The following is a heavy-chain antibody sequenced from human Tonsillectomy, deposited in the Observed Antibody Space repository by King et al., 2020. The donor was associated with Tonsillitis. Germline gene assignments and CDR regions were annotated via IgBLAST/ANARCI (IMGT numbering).Heavy chain of an antibody. V-gene: IGHV3-30*18. CDR2: ISYDGSNK. CDR1: GFTFSSYG. Sequence: QVQLVESGGGVVQPGRSLRLSCAASGFTFSSYGMHWVRQAPGKGLEWVAVISYDGSNKDYADSVKGRFTISRDNSKNTLYLQMNSLRAEDTAVYYCAKDLVLMVYASAFDIWGQGTMVTVSS. J-gene: IGHJ3*02. CDR3: AKDLVLMVYASAFDI. D-gene: IGHD2-8*01.